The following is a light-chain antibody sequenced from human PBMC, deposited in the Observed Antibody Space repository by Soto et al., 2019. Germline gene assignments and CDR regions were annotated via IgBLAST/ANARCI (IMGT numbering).Light chain of an antibody. CDR2: ENK. Sequence: NFMLTQPHSVSESPGKTVTISCTRSSGSIANNYVQWYQQRPGSAPTIVIYENKLRPSGGPGRFSGSTDGSSNSASRTISGLQTEYEADYYCQSYDADFVIFGGGTKLTVL. CDR3: QSYDADFVI. CDR1: SGSIANNY. V-gene: IGLV6-57*04. J-gene: IGLJ2*01.